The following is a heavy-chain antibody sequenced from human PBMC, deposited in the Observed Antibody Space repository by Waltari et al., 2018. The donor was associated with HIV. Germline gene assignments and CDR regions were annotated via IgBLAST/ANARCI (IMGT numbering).Heavy chain of an antibody. V-gene: IGHV4-39*01. CDR3: ARHLTWPGSEGAAHWFDP. CDR1: GGSISSSSYY. J-gene: IGHJ5*02. Sequence: QLQLQESGPGLVKPSETLSLTCTVSGGSISSSSYYWGWIRQPPGKGLEWIGSIYYSGSTYYNPALKSRVTISVDTSKNQFSLKLSSVTAADTAVYYCARHLTWPGSEGAAHWFDPWGQGTLVTVSS. CDR2: IYYSGST. D-gene: IGHD6-19*01.